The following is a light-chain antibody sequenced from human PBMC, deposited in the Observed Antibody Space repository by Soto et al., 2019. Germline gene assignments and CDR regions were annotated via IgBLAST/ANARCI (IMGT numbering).Light chain of an antibody. CDR1: SGSVSPSYY. Sequence: QTVVTQEPSFSVSPGGTVTLTCGLSSGSVSPSYYPGWFQQTPGQAPRALIYTTNTRSSGVPDRFSGSILGNKAALTITGAQADDESDYYCQSYDRSLSGWVFGTGTKLTVL. CDR2: TTN. CDR3: QSYDRSLSGWV. V-gene: IGLV8-61*01. J-gene: IGLJ3*02.